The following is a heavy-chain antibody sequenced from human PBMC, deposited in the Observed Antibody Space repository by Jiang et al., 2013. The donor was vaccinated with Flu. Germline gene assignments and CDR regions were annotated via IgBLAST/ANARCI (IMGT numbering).Heavy chain of an antibody. CDR2: IYYSGST. CDR1: GGSISSSSYY. CDR3: ARHALVVVAAKDYGMDV. D-gene: IGHD2-15*01. Sequence: PGLVKPSETLSLTCTVSGGSISSSSYYWGWIRQPPGKGLEWIGSIYYSGSTYYNPSLKSRVTISVDTSKNQFSLKLSSVTAADTAVYYCARHALVVVAAKDYGMDVWGQGTTVTVSS. V-gene: IGHV4-39*01. J-gene: IGHJ6*02.